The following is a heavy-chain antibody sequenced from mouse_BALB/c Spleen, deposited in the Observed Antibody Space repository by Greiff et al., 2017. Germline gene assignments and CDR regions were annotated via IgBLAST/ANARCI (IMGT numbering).Heavy chain of an antibody. V-gene: IGHV1-4*02. CDR3: ARDDGYY. CDR1: GYTFTSYT. D-gene: IGHD2-3*01. Sequence: VKLMESAAELARPGASVKMSCKASGYTFTSYTMHWVKQRPGQGLEWIGYINPSSGYTEYNQKFKDKTTLTADKSSSTAYMQLSSLTSEDSAVYYCARDDGYYWGQGTTLTVSS. CDR2: INPSSGYT. J-gene: IGHJ2*01.